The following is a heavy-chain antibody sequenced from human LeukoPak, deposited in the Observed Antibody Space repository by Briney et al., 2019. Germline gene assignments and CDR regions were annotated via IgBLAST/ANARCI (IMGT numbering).Heavy chain of an antibody. J-gene: IGHJ5*02. D-gene: IGHD4-17*01. V-gene: IGHV3-53*01. CDR3: IVFGDSNH. CDR1: GLTSSHNY. CDR2: IHTSGDT. Sequence: PGGSLRLSCAASGLTSSHNYVSWVRQAPGKGLEWVSAIHTSGDTCYADSVKGRFTISRDTSKNTLYPQINSLRVEDTAVYYCIVFGDSNHWGQGTLVTVSS.